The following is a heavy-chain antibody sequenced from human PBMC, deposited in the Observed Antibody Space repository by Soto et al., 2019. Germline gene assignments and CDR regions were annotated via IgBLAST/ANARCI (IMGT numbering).Heavy chain of an antibody. J-gene: IGHJ4*02. CDR3: ARDGTLYDSSAYYYLY. CDR2: ITPMFGTP. Sequence: SVKVSCKASGGTFSRYTITWVRQAPGQGLEWMGGITPMFGTPNYAQKFQGRVTITADESTSTAYMELSSLRSEDTAMYYCARDGTLYDSSAYYYLYWGQGTLVTVS. D-gene: IGHD3-22*01. CDR1: GGTFSRYT. V-gene: IGHV1-69*13.